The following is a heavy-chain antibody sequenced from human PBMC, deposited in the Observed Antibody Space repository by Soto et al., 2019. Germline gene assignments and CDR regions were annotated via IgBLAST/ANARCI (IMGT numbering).Heavy chain of an antibody. Sequence: ALVKVSCKASGYTFTSFDISWVRQATGQGLEWMGWMNPNSGNTGYAQNFQGRVTMTRSTSINTAYMELSSLRSEDTAVYYCARHLSLGYCSCTSCSHFDYWGQGILVTVSS. J-gene: IGHJ4*02. CDR2: MNPNSGNT. CDR3: ARHLSLGYCSCTSCSHFDY. D-gene: IGHD2-2*01. V-gene: IGHV1-8*01. CDR1: GYTFTSFD.